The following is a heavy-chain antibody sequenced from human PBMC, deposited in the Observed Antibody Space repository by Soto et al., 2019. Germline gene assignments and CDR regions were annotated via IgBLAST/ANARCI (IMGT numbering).Heavy chain of an antibody. CDR1: GGSISSYY. V-gene: IGHV4-59*01. D-gene: IGHD2-2*01. CDR2: IYYSGST. Sequence: SETLSLTCTVSGGSISSYYWSWIRQPPGKGLEWIGYIYYSGSTNYNPSLKSRVTISVDTSKNQFSLKLSSVTAADTAVYYCARDPGQYQLLFGDYYYYGMYVWGQGTTVTVSS. CDR3: ARDPGQYQLLFGDYYYYGMYV. J-gene: IGHJ6*02.